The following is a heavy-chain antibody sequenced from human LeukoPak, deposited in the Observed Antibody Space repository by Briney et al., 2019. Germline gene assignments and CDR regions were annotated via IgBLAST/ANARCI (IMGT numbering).Heavy chain of an antibody. D-gene: IGHD1-26*01. CDR2: ISYDGSNK. CDR3: AKDRSIGTYYTFDS. Sequence: PGGSLRLSCAASGFTFRSYAMHWVRQAPGKGLEWVAVISYDGSNKKYADSVKGRFTISRDNSKNTLYLQMSSLTAKDTAVYYCAKDRSIGTYYTFDSWGQGTLVTVSS. CDR1: GFTFRSYA. V-gene: IGHV3-30*04. J-gene: IGHJ4*02.